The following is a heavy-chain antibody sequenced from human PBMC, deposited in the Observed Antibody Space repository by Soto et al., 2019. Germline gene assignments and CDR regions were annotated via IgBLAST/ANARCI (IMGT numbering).Heavy chain of an antibody. Sequence: QVQLVESGGGVVQPGRSLRLSCAASGFTFRDYAMHWVRQAPGKGLEWVTLISSDATNKYLADSVKGRFTISRDNSKNTLYLQMNSLRVEDTGLYYCARQGMGARKYYSTYLDVWGQGTTVIV. CDR3: ARQGMGARKYYSTYLDV. CDR1: GFTFRDYA. CDR2: ISSDATNK. D-gene: IGHD1-26*01. J-gene: IGHJ6*02. V-gene: IGHV3-30-3*01.